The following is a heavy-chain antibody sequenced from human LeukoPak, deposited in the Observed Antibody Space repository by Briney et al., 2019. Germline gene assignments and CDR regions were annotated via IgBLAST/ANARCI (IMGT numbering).Heavy chain of an antibody. CDR1: GSTFSDYY. CDR2: ISSSGSTI. Sequence: PGGSLRLSCAASGSTFSDYYMSWIRQAPGKRLEWVSYISSSGSTIYYADSVKGRFTISRDNAKNSLYLQMNSLRAEDTAVYYCARGAVPHPPYFDYWGQGTLVTVSS. V-gene: IGHV3-11*01. J-gene: IGHJ4*02. CDR3: ARGAVPHPPYFDY. D-gene: IGHD2-2*01.